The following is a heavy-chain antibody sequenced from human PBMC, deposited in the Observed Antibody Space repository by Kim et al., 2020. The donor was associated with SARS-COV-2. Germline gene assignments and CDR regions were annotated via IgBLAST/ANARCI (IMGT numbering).Heavy chain of an antibody. CDR2: INPNSGGT. D-gene: IGHD3-22*01. CDR3: ARDAGYYYGMDV. CDR1: GYTFTGYY. Sequence: ASVKVSCKASGYTFTGYYMHWVRQAPGQGLEWMGWINPNSGGTNYAQKFQGRVTMTRDTSISTAYMELSRLRSDDTAVYYCARDAGYYYGMDVWGQGTTVTVSS. J-gene: IGHJ6*02. V-gene: IGHV1-2*02.